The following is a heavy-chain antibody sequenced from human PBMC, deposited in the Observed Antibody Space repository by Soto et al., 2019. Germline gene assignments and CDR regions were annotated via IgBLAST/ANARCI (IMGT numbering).Heavy chain of an antibody. J-gene: IGHJ4*02. CDR1: GGSVSSGSYY. D-gene: IGHD6-13*01. V-gene: IGHV4-61*01. Sequence: QVQLQESGPGLVKPSETLSLTCTVSGGSVSSGSYYWSWIRQPPGKGLEWIGYIYYSGSTNYNPSLKSRVTILVDTSKNQFSLMLSSVTAADTAVYYCARDGAAAGIVGIDYWGQGTLVTVSS. CDR3: ARDGAAAGIVGIDY. CDR2: IYYSGST.